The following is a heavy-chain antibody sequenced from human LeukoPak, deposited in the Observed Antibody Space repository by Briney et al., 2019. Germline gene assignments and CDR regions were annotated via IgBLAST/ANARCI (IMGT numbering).Heavy chain of an antibody. J-gene: IGHJ4*02. CDR1: GFTFSSYS. Sequence: KPGGSLRLSCAPSGFTFSSYSMNWVRQAPGKALEWVSSISSSSSSIFYADSVKGRFTISRDNAKNSLYLQMNSLRAEDTAVYYCARFETSGSRSVDYWGQGTLVTVSS. CDR2: ISSSSSSI. D-gene: IGHD1-26*01. CDR3: ARFETSGSRSVDY. V-gene: IGHV3-21*01.